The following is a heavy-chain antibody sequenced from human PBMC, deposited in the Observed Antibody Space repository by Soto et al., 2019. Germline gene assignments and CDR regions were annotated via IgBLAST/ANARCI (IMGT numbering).Heavy chain of an antibody. CDR1: GYTFTSYA. J-gene: IGHJ4*02. CDR2: INAGNGNT. CDR3: AGDGYSSSSPVRSGDGY. Sequence: QVQLVQSGAEVKKPGASVKVSCKASGYTFTSYAMHWVRQAPGQRLEWMGWINAGNGNTKYSQKFQGRVTITRDTSASTAYMELISLRSEDTAVYYCAGDGYSSSSPVRSGDGYWGQGTLVTVSS. V-gene: IGHV1-3*01. D-gene: IGHD6-6*01.